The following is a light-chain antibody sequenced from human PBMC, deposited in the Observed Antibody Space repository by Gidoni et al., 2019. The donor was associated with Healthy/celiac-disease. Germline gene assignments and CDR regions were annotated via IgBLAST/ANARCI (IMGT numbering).Light chain of an antibody. V-gene: IGLV3-1*01. J-gene: IGLJ1*01. Sequence: SYELTQPPSVSVSPGQTANITCSGDKLGYKYACWYQQKSGQSPVLVIYQDDKRPSGIPERFSGSNSGNTATLTISGTQAMDEADYYCQAWDSSTEVFGTGTKVTVL. CDR2: QDD. CDR3: QAWDSSTEV. CDR1: KLGYKY.